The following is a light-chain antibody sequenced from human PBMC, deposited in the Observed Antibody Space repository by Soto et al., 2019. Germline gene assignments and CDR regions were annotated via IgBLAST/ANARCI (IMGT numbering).Light chain of an antibody. CDR2: KAS. Sequence: DIQMTQSPSTLSGSVGDRVTITCRASQTISSWLAWYQQKPGKAPKLLIYKASTLKSGVPSRFSGSVSGTEGTITISSLKKDDGATYYCQHYNSYSEAFGQGTKVDI. CDR3: QHYNSYSEA. V-gene: IGKV1-5*03. CDR1: QTISSW. J-gene: IGKJ1*01.